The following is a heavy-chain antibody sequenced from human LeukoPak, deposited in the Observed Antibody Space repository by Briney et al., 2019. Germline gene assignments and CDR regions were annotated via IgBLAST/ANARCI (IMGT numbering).Heavy chain of an antibody. J-gene: IGHJ4*02. V-gene: IGHV3-33*01. CDR2: IWYDGSKK. CDR3: ARDGGSGIDY. D-gene: IGHD3-10*01. Sequence: GGSLRLSCAASGFTLTTYGTPWLRQAPGKGLEWVAVIWYDGSKKFYGDSVKGRFTVSRDTSENTMYLKMNTLRAEDTAVYYCARDGGSGIDYWGQGTLGTVYS. CDR1: GFTLTTYG.